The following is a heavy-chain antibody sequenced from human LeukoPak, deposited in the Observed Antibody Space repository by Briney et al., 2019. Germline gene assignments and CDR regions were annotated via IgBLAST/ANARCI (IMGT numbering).Heavy chain of an antibody. Sequence: PGGSLRLSCAASGFTFSSYWMSWVRQAPGKGLEWVANVKYDGSEKHYVDSVKGRFTISRDNAKNSLSLKMNSLRAGDTAVYYCAREGTITAYNFDYWGQGTPVTVSS. V-gene: IGHV3-7*05. CDR1: GFTFSSYW. J-gene: IGHJ4*02. CDR3: AREGTITAYNFDY. CDR2: VKYDGSEK. D-gene: IGHD5-12*01.